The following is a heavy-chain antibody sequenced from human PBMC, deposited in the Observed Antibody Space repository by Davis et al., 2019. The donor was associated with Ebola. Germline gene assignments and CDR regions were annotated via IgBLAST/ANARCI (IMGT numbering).Heavy chain of an antibody. CDR2: TYYRSKWSN. CDR3: ARVVGATTSWFDP. Sequence: SQTLSLTCAISGDSVSSNTAAWNWIRQSPSRGLEWLGRTYYRSKWSNDYAKSLKGRITINPDTSKNQFSLQLNSVTPEDTAVYYCARVVGATTSWFDPWGQGTLVTVSS. D-gene: IGHD1-26*01. CDR1: GDSVSSNTAA. V-gene: IGHV6-1*01. J-gene: IGHJ5*02.